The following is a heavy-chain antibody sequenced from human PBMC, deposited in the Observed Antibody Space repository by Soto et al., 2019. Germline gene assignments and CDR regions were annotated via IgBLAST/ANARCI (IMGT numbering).Heavy chain of an antibody. J-gene: IGHJ3*01. CDR2: VSGSGGST. D-gene: IGHD2-2*02. V-gene: IGHV3-23*01. CDR3: AKETGAQLLYLGRKSDGFDY. Sequence: EVQLLESGGGLVQPGGSLRLSCAASGFTFSSYAMSWVRQSPGKGLEWVSAVSGSGGSTYYADSVRGRFTIAKDDSTNSLFLKMNSLRSDHTAIYYCAKETGAQLLYLGRKSDGFDYWCPGTMVTVSS. CDR1: GFTFSSYA.